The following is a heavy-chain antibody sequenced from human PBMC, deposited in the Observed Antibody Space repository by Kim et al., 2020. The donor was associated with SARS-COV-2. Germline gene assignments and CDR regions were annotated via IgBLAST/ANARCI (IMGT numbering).Heavy chain of an antibody. CDR1: GFSLSTSGMC. Sequence: SGPTLVNPTQTLTLTCTFSGFSLSTSGMCVSWIRQPPGKALEWLARIDWDDDKYYSTSLKTRLTISKDTSKNQVVLTMTNMDPVDTATYYCARIHWVRGVINNYYYYGMDVWGQGTTVTVSS. D-gene: IGHD3-10*01. CDR2: IDWDDDK. CDR3: ARIHWVRGVINNYYYYGMDV. V-gene: IGHV2-70*11. J-gene: IGHJ6*02.